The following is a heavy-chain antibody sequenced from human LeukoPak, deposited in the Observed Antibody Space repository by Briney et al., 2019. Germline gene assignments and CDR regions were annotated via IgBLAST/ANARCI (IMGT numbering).Heavy chain of an antibody. CDR3: TTEPPRNPAFGGVIVPAT. D-gene: IGHD3-16*02. CDR1: GFTFSNAW. V-gene: IGHV3-15*01. CDR2: IKSKTDGGTT. J-gene: IGHJ5*02. Sequence: GGSLRLSCAASGFTFSNAWMSWVRQAPGKGLEWVGRIKSKTDGGTTDYAAPVKGRFTISRDDSKNTLYLQMNSLKTEDTAVYYCTTEPPRNPAFGGVIVPATWGQGALVTVSS.